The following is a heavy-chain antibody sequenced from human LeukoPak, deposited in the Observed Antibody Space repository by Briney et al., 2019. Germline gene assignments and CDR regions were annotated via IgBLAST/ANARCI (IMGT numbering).Heavy chain of an antibody. J-gene: IGHJ3*02. D-gene: IGHD2-15*01. CDR3: ARPVVAATTPDTFDI. Sequence: GGSLRLSCAASGFTFSDYYMSWIRQAPGKGLEWVSYISSGGRTIYYADSVKGRFAMSRDNAKNSLYLQMNSLRAEDTAVYYCARPVVAATTPDTFDIWGQGTMVTVSS. CDR1: GFTFSDYY. CDR2: ISSGGRTI. V-gene: IGHV3-11*04.